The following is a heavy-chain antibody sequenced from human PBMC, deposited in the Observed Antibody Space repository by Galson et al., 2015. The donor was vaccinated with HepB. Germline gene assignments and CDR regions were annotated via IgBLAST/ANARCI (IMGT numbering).Heavy chain of an antibody. J-gene: IGHJ5*02. CDR3: ARLDHPA. CDR2: ISSSSSSI. CDR1: GFTFSRYN. V-gene: IGHV3-48*01. Sequence: SLRLSCAASGFTFSRYNMNWVRQAPGKGLEWISYISSSSSSIYYADSVKGRFTISRDNAKNSLYLQMNSLRAEDTAVYYCARLDHPAWGQGTLVTVSS. D-gene: IGHD1-1*01.